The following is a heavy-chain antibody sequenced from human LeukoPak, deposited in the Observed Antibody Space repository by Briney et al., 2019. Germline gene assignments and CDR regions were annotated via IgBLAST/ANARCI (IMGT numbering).Heavy chain of an antibody. CDR3: ARIGRYYGSGKPYFDY. J-gene: IGHJ4*02. V-gene: IGHV4-39*01. CDR2: IYYSGST. Sequence: SETLSLTCTVSGGSISSSSYYWGWIRQPPGKGLEWIGSIYYSGSTYYNPSLKSRVTISVDTSKNQFSLKLSTVTAADTAVYYCARIGRYYGSGKPYFDYWGQGTLVTVSS. D-gene: IGHD3-10*01. CDR1: GGSISSSSYY.